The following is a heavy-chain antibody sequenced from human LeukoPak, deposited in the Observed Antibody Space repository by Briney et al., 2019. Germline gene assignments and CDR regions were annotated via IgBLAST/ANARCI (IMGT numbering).Heavy chain of an antibody. Sequence: ASVKVSCKASGYTFISYAMNWVRQAPGQGLEWMGWINTNTGNPTYAQGFTGRFVSSLDTSVSTAYLQISSLKAEDTAIYYCARNPRDGPPDYWGQGTLVTVSS. D-gene: IGHD2-21*01. CDR3: ARNPRDGPPDY. V-gene: IGHV7-4-1*02. CDR2: INTNTGNP. CDR1: GYTFISYA. J-gene: IGHJ4*02.